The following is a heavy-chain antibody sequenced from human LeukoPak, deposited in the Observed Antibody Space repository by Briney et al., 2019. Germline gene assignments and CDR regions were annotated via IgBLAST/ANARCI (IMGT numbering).Heavy chain of an antibody. J-gene: IGHJ4*02. CDR3: AREETDY. CDR2: ISGSGGST. V-gene: IGHV3-23*01. Sequence: GGSLRLSCAASGFTFGSYAVTWVRQAPGKGLEWVSHISGSGGSTYHADSVKGRFTISRDNSKNTVYLQMNSLRAEDTAVYYCAREETDYWGQGTLVTVSS. CDR1: GFTFGSYA.